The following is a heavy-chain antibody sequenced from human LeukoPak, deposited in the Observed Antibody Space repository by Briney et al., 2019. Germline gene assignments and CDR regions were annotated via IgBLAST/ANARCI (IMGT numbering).Heavy chain of an antibody. V-gene: IGHV2-70*11. D-gene: IGHD3-22*01. J-gene: IGHJ4*02. Sequence: SGPTLVNPTQTLTLTCTFSGFSLSTSGMCVSWIRQPPGKALEWLARIDWDDDKYYSTSLKTRLTISKDTSKNQVVLTMTNMDPVDTATYYCARIIYDSSGYYSGAYYSDYWGQGTLVTVSS. CDR1: GFSLSTSGMC. CDR2: IDWDDDK. CDR3: ARIIYDSSGYYSGAYYSDY.